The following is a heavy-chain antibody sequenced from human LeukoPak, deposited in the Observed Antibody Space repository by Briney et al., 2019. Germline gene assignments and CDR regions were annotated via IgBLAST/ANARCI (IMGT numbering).Heavy chain of an antibody. Sequence: SVKVSCKASGYTFTSYAISWVRQAPGQGLEWMGRIIPIFGTANYAQKFQGRVTITTDESTSTAYMELSSLRSEDTAVYYCARGYSSSPNWFDPWGQGTLVTVSS. D-gene: IGHD6-13*01. CDR1: GYTFTSYA. CDR3: ARGYSSSPNWFDP. J-gene: IGHJ5*02. V-gene: IGHV1-69*05. CDR2: IIPIFGTA.